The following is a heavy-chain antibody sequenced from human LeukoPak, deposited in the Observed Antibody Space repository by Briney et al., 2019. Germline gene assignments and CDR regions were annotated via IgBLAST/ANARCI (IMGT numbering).Heavy chain of an antibody. D-gene: IGHD2-15*01. CDR3: ARGLRSATVYNWFDP. J-gene: IGHJ5*02. CDR2: ISSSGST. CDR1: GDSISSGDYY. Sequence: SETLSLTCTVSGDSISSGDYYWSWIRQPAGKGLEWIGRISSSGSTNYNPSLKSRVTISVDTSKNQFSLKLSSVTAADTAVYYCARGLRSATVYNWFDPWGQGTLVTVSS. V-gene: IGHV4-61*02.